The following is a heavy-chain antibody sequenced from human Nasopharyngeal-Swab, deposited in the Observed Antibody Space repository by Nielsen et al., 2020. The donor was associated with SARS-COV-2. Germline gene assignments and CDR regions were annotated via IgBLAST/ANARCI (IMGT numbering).Heavy chain of an antibody. CDR3: ARDNQWDMSFDY. CDR1: GASINGYY. D-gene: IGHD1-26*01. J-gene: IGHJ4*02. Sequence: SETLSLTCTVSGASINGYYWTWIRQPPGKGLEWIGYIYYTGGTNYNPSLKSRVTISVDTSKNQLSLKLSSVTAADTAVYYCARDNQWDMSFDYWGQGTLVTVSS. V-gene: IGHV4-59*01. CDR2: IYYTGGT.